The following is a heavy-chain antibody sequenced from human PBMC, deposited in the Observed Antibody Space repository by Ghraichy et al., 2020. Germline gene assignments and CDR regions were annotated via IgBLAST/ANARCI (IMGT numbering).Heavy chain of an antibody. CDR1: GFTFSSYG. D-gene: IGHD1-7*01. J-gene: IGHJ4*02. CDR3: AKGWGELPN. Sequence: ETLSLTCAASGFTFSSYGMTWVRQAPGKGLEWVSGINGGGGTTYYADSVKGRFTISRDNSKNTVYLQMNSLTAEDTAFYYCAKGWGELPNWGQGTLVTVSS. CDR2: INGGGGTT. V-gene: IGHV3-23*01.